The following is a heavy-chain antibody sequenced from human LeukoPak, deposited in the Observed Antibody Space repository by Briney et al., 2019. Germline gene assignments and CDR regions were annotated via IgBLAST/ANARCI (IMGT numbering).Heavy chain of an antibody. J-gene: IGHJ6*03. V-gene: IGHV3-30*02. D-gene: IGHD6-13*01. Sequence: GGSLRLSCAASGFTFSSYGMHWVRQAPGKGLEWVSFIRYDGTIKYYADSVKGRFTISRDNSKNTMYLQMNSVRPEDTAVYYCARDLMTAARTYYYYYMDVWGKGTTVTVSS. CDR3: ARDLMTAARTYYYYYMDV. CDR2: IRYDGTIK. CDR1: GFTFSSYG.